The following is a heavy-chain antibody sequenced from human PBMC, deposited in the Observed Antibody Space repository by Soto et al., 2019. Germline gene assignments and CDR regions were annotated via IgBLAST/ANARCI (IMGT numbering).Heavy chain of an antibody. Sequence: SETLSLTCTISGGSISTVSSYWRWIRQAPGKGLEWIVSLYFIGSPYSSPSLKSRVTISVDTSNNQFSLQLSSVTAADTAVYFCARQDDKYGATSWGPGTLVTVSS. D-gene: IGHD2-8*01. CDR1: GGSISTVSSY. CDR3: ARQDDKYGATS. V-gene: IGHV4-39*01. CDR2: LYFIGSP. J-gene: IGHJ5*02.